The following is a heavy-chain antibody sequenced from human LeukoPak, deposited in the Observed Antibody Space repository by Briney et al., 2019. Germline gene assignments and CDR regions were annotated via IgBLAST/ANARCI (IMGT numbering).Heavy chain of an antibody. Sequence: SETLSLTCTVSGGSISSGGYYWSWIRQHPGKGLEWIGYIYYSGSTYYSPSLKSRVTLSVDTSKNQFSLKLSSVTAADTAVYYCARVYCGGDCYSPTGPSYYWGQGTLVTVSS. D-gene: IGHD2-21*02. CDR3: ARVYCGGDCYSPTGPSYY. CDR1: GGSISSGGYY. J-gene: IGHJ4*02. CDR2: IYYSGST. V-gene: IGHV4-31*03.